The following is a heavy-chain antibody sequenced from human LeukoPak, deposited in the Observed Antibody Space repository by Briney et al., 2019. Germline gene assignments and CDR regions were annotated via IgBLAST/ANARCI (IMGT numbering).Heavy chain of an antibody. V-gene: IGHV4-61*02. CDR3: ARLYSSASIGVHYFDY. Sequence: PSQTLSLTCTVSGGSISSGGYYWSWICQPAGKGLEWIGRVFTSGSTNYNPSLKSRVTISMDKSKNQFSLKLSSVTAADTAVYYCARLYSSASIGVHYFDYWGQGALVTVSS. CDR1: GGSISSGGYY. D-gene: IGHD6-6*01. CDR2: VFTSGST. J-gene: IGHJ4*02.